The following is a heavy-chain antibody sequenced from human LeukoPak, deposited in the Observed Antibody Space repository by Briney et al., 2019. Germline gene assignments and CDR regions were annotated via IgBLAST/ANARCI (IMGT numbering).Heavy chain of an antibody. Sequence: GGSLRLSCAASGFTFSSYSMNWVRQAPGKGLEWVSYISSSSSTIYYADSVKGRFTISRDNVKNSLYLQMNSLRDENTAVYYCARPYSSSWYEYFQHWGQGTLVTVSS. V-gene: IGHV3-48*02. J-gene: IGHJ1*01. D-gene: IGHD6-13*01. CDR1: GFTFSSYS. CDR3: ARPYSSSWYEYFQH. CDR2: ISSSSSTI.